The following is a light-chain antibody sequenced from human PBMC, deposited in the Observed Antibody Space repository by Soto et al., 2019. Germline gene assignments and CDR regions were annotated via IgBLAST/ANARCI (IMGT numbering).Light chain of an antibody. CDR1: QSVSSN. J-gene: IGKJ1*01. CDR3: PQYNNWLRT. CDR2: GAS. Sequence: EIVMTQSPATLSVSPGGGAALSCRASQSVSSNLAWYQQKPGQAPRLLIYGASTRATGIPGRFSGSGSGTEFTLTISSLQSEDFAIYYCPQYNNWLRTFGQGTKVDIK. V-gene: IGKV3-15*01.